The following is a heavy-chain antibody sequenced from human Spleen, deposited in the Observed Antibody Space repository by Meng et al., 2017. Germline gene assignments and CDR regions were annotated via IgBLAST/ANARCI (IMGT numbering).Heavy chain of an antibody. J-gene: IGHJ4*02. V-gene: IGHV4-4*02. Sequence: QVQLQESGPGLVKPSGTLSLTCTGSGGSINTITWWSWVRQPPGKGLXWIGEIYHSGSTNYNPSLKSRVTISVDKSKNQFSLKLNSVTAADTGVYYCARVSASDIYCGQGTLVTVSS. CDR1: GGSINTITW. CDR3: ARVSASDIY. CDR2: IYHSGST. D-gene: IGHD6-13*01.